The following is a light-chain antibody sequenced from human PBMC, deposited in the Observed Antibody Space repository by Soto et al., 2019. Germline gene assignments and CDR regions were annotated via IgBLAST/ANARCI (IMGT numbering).Light chain of an antibody. CDR3: QQYGRSPYT. CDR2: GAS. CDR1: QSVSSNY. Sequence: EIVLTQAPGTLSLSPGERATLSCRASQSVSSNYLAWYQQKPGQAPRLLIFGASSRATGIPDRFSGGGSGTEFTLTISRLEPEDFAVYYCQQYGRSPYTFGQGTRLEIK. V-gene: IGKV3-20*01. J-gene: IGKJ5*01.